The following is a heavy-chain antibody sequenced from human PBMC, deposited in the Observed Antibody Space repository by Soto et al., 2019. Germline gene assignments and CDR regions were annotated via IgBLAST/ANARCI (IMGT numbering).Heavy chain of an antibody. V-gene: IGHV3-15*01. CDR1: GFTFSNAW. J-gene: IGHJ4*02. CDR2: IKSKTDGGTT. CDR3: AFPPEGVGQQLAAFFLGY. Sequence: GGSLRLSCAASGFTFSNAWMSWVRQAPGKGLEWVGRIKSKTDGGTTHYADSVKGRFTISRDNSKNTLNLQMNSLRAEDTAVYYCAFPPEGVGQQLAAFFLGYWGQGTLVTVSS. D-gene: IGHD6-13*01.